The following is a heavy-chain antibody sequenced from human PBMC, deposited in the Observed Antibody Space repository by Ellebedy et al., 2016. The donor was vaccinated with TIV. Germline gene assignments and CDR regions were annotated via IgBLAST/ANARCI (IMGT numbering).Heavy chain of an antibody. D-gene: IGHD5-12*01. CDR2: IKQDGSEK. CDR1: VFTFCNYW. Sequence: LSLTCAAPVFTFCNYWMKWVRQAPGKGLEWVANIKQDGSEKYYVDSVKGRFTISRDNAKNSLFLQMNSLRVEDTAVYFCARGGYGRPFDCWGQGTLVTVSS. V-gene: IGHV3-7*03. CDR3: ARGGYGRPFDC. J-gene: IGHJ4*02.